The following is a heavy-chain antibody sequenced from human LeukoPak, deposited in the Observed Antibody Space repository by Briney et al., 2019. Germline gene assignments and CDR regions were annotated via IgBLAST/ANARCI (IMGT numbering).Heavy chain of an antibody. Sequence: SVKVSCKASGGTFSSYGISWVRQAPGQGLEWMGWISAYNGNTNYAQKFQGRVTITADESTSTAYMELSSLRSEDTAVYYCARRRDGYNYHYFDYWGQGTLVTVSS. CDR3: ARRRDGYNYHYFDY. J-gene: IGHJ4*02. CDR1: GGTFSSYG. CDR2: ISAYNGNT. D-gene: IGHD5-24*01. V-gene: IGHV1-69*01.